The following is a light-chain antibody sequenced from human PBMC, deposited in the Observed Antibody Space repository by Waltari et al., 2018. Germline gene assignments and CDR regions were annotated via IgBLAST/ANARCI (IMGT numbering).Light chain of an antibody. V-gene: IGLV2-14*01. CDR2: EVT. J-gene: IGLJ1*01. CDR1: SSDVGPYNY. Sequence: QSALTQPASVSGSPGQSITIPCTGTSSDVGPYNYVSWYQQYPGKAPTLVIYEVTNRPSGVSDRFSGSKSGSTASLTISGLQPDDEAHYYCSSYTSATTLVVFGPGTWVTV. CDR3: SSYTSATTLVV.